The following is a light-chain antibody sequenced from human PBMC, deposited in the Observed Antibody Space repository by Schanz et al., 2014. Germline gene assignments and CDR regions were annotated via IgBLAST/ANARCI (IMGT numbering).Light chain of an antibody. Sequence: DIQMTQSPTSLSASVGDRVTITCRASQRISTYLNWYQQKPGKAPKLLIYAASSLQSGVPSRFSGSGSGTDFTLTISSLQPEDFATYYCLQDYNYPRTFGQGTKVEIK. CDR2: AAS. CDR3: LQDYNYPRT. J-gene: IGKJ1*01. CDR1: QRISTY. V-gene: IGKV1-39*01.